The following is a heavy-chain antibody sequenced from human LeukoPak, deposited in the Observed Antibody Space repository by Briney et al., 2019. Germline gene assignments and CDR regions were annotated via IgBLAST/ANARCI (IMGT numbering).Heavy chain of an antibody. D-gene: IGHD5-24*01. CDR2: IYYSGST. J-gene: IGHJ4*02. CDR3: ARDHRATGLFSFDY. V-gene: IGHV4-39*07. Sequence: SETLSLTCTVSGGSISSSSYYWGWIRQPPGKGLEWIGSIYYSGSTYYNPSLKSRVAISVDTSKNQFSLKLSSVTAADTAVYYCARDHRATGLFSFDYWGQGTLVTVSS. CDR1: GGSISSSSYY.